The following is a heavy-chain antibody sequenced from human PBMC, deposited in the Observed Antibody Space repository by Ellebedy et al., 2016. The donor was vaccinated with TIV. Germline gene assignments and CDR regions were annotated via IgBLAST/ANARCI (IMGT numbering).Heavy chain of an antibody. CDR3: ARKVPAPTTVPPNWYVDL. J-gene: IGHJ2*01. V-gene: IGHV3-21*01. D-gene: IGHD4-17*01. Sequence: GESLKISCAASGFTFSSYTLNWVRQAPGKGLEWVSSISSSSNYIYYVDSVKGRFTIYRDNAKNSLYLQMNSLRAEDTAVYYCARKVPAPTTVPPNWYVDLWGRGTLVTVSS. CDR1: GFTFSSYT. CDR2: ISSSSNYI.